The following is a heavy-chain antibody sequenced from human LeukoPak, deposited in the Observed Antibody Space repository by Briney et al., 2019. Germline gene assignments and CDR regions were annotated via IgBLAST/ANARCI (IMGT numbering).Heavy chain of an antibody. D-gene: IGHD2-21*02. CDR1: GGSISSGGYY. Sequence: TSETLSLTCTVSGGSISSGGYYWSWIRQHPGKGLEWIGYIYYSGSTYYNPSLKSRVTISVDTSKNQFSLKLSSVTAADTAVYYCARGGAYCGGDCYSTYFDYWGQGTLVTVSS. CDR3: ARGGAYCGGDCYSTYFDY. J-gene: IGHJ4*02. CDR2: IYYSGST. V-gene: IGHV4-31*03.